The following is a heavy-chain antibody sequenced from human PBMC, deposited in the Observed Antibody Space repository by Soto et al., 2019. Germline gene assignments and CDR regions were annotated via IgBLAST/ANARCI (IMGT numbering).Heavy chain of an antibody. CDR1: GGSVSSGSYY. Sequence: SETLSLTCTVSGGSVSSGSYYWSWIRQPPGKGLEGIGYIYYSGSTNYNPSLKIRVTISVDTSKNQFSLKLSSVTAADTAVYYCARDREVVVDATIYYYSGMDVWGQGTTVPVSS. V-gene: IGHV4-61*01. D-gene: IGHD2-15*01. CDR3: ARDREVVVDATIYYYSGMDV. J-gene: IGHJ6*02. CDR2: IYYSGST.